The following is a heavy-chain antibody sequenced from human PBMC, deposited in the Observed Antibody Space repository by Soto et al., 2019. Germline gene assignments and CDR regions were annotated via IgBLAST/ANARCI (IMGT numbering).Heavy chain of an antibody. J-gene: IGHJ4*02. V-gene: IGHV4-61*01. CDR3: ARVPRGSLGATYYDY. CDR2: IYYSGST. D-gene: IGHD1-26*01. CDR1: GGSVSSGSYY. Sequence: SETLSLTCTVSGGSVSSGSYYRSWIRQPPGKGLEWIGYIYYSGSTNYNPSLKSRVTISVDTSKNQFSLKLSSVTAADTAVYYCARVPRGSLGATYYDYWGQGTLVTVSS.